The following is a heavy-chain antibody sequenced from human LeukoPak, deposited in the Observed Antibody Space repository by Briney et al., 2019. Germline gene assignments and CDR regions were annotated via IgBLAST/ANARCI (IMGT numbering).Heavy chain of an antibody. CDR3: ARHGGRHFDY. V-gene: IGHV4-34*01. D-gene: IGHD4-23*01. J-gene: IGHJ4*02. CDR1: GMSFSDYY. CDR2: INHSGDT. Sequence: SETLSLTCAVYGMSFSDYYWSWTRQPPGKGLEWIGEINHSGDTKYNPSLKSRVTISVDTSKNQFSLKLSSVTAADTAVYYCARHGGRHFDYWGQETLVTVSS.